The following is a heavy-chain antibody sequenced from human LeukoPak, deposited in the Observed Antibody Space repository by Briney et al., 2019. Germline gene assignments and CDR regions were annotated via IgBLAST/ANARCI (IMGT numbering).Heavy chain of an antibody. CDR3: ATTTATKIFNY. CDR1: GFTFSSYS. CDR2: ISSSSSTI. Sequence: GGSLRLSCAASGFTFSSYSMNWVRQAPGKGLEWVSYISSSSSTIYYADSVKGRFTISRDNAKNSLYLQMNSLRAEDTAVYYCATTTATKIFNYWGQGTLVTVSS. J-gene: IGHJ4*02. D-gene: IGHD2-15*01. V-gene: IGHV3-48*01.